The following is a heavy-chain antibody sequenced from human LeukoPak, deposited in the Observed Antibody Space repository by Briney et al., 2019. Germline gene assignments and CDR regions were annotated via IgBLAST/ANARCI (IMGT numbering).Heavy chain of an antibody. Sequence: KPSETLSLTRTVSGGSVSSSSYYWGWIRQPPGKGLEWIGSVYYSGSTYYNPSLKSRVTISVDTSKNQFSLKLSSVTAADTALYYCARRLRGFDSWGQGTLVTVSS. CDR2: VYYSGST. CDR3: ARRLRGFDS. J-gene: IGHJ5*01. V-gene: IGHV4-39*01. D-gene: IGHD5-12*01. CDR1: GGSVSSSSYY.